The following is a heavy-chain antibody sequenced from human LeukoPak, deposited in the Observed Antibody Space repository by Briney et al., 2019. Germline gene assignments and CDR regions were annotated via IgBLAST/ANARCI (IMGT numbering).Heavy chain of an antibody. V-gene: IGHV3-30*18. CDR3: AKSRGVVPAAPLGY. Sequence: GRSLRLSCAASGFTFSSYGMHWVRQAPGKGLEWVAVISYDGSNKYYADSVKGRFTISRDNSKNTLYLQMNSLRAEDTAVSYCAKSRGVVPAAPLGYWGQGTLVTVSS. CDR2: ISYDGSNK. D-gene: IGHD2-2*01. CDR1: GFTFSSYG. J-gene: IGHJ4*02.